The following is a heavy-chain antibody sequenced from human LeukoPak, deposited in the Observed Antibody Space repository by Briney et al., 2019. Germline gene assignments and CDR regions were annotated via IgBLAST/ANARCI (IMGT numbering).Heavy chain of an antibody. CDR2: ISWNSGSI. D-gene: IGHD6-13*01. V-gene: IGHV3-9*01. CDR1: GFTFDDYA. J-gene: IGHJ4*02. Sequence: SGGSLRLSCAASGFTFDDYAMHWVRQAPGKGLEWVSGISWNSGSIGYADSVKGRFTISRDNAKNSLYLQMNSLRAEDTALYYCAKEGSSWYGGFDYWGQGTLVTVSS. CDR3: AKEGSSWYGGFDY.